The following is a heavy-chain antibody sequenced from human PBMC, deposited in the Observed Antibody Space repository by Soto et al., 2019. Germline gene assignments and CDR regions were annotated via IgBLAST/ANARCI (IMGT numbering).Heavy chain of an antibody. D-gene: IGHD6-6*01. J-gene: IGHJ4*02. CDR2: INHSGST. CDR1: GGSFSGYY. Sequence: SETLSLTCAVYGGSFSGYYWSWIRQPPGKGLEWIGEINHSGSTNYNPSLKSRVTISVDTSKNQFSLKLSSVTAADTAVYYCARGAFEYSSSYFDYWGQGTLVTVSS. CDR3: ARGAFEYSSSYFDY. V-gene: IGHV4-34*01.